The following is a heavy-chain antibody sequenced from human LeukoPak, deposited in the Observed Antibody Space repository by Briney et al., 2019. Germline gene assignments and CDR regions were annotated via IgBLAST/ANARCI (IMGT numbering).Heavy chain of an antibody. CDR1: GFTFSSYW. D-gene: IGHD6-19*01. Sequence: GGSLRLSCAASGFTFSSYWMSWVRQAPGKGLEWVANIKQDGSEKYYVDSVKGRFTISRDNAKNSLYQQMNSLRAEDTAVYYCARDPRSGSVNFDYWGQGTLVTVSS. J-gene: IGHJ4*02. CDR3: ARDPRSGSVNFDY. V-gene: IGHV3-7*03. CDR2: IKQDGSEK.